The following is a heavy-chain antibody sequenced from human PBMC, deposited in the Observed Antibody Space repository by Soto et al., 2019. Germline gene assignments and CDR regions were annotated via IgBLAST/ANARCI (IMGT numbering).Heavy chain of an antibody. CDR3: ARNFRGITGTTYYYGMDV. CDR1: GGTFSSYA. V-gene: IGHV1-69*12. CDR2: IIPIFGTA. Sequence: QVQLVQSGAEVKKPGSSVKVSCKASGGTFSSYAISWVRQAPGQGLEWMGGIIPIFGTANYAQKFQGRVTITADESTSTAYMELSSLRSDDTAVYYCARNFRGITGTTYYYGMDVWGQGTTVTVSS. J-gene: IGHJ6*02. D-gene: IGHD1-7*01.